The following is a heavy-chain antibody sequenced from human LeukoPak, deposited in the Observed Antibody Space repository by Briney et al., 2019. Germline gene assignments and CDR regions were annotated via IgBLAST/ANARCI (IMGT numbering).Heavy chain of an antibody. V-gene: IGHV3-23*01. J-gene: IGHJ4*02. CDR3: AKTQWKVGATDYFDY. D-gene: IGHD1-26*01. CDR2: INDNGGQR. CDR1: GFAFNNYA. Sequence: PGGSLRLSCAASGFAFNNYAMTWVRQAPGKGLEWVSNINDNGGQRNYADSVKGRFTISRDNSKNTLFLQMDSLRAEDTAVYYCAKTQWKVGATDYFDYWGQGILVTVSS.